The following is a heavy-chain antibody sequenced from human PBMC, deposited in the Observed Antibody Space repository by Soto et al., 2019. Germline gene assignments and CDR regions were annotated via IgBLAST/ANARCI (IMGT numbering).Heavy chain of an antibody. D-gene: IGHD3-10*01. V-gene: IGHV4-39*01. J-gene: IGHJ4*02. Sequence: QLQLQESGPGLVKPSETLSLTCTVSGGSISSSSYYWGWIRQPPGKGLEWIGSIYSGGSTYYNPSLKSRVTIPVDTSKNQFSLKLSSVTAAYTAVYYCARQDYYGSGSYSRMGYWGQGTLVTVSS. CDR1: GGSISSSSYY. CDR3: ARQDYYGSGSYSRMGY. CDR2: IYSGGST.